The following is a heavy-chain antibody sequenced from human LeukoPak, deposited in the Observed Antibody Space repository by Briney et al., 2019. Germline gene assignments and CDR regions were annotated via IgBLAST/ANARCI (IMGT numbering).Heavy chain of an antibody. Sequence: PGGSLRLSCAASGFTFSSYGMSWVRQAPGKGLEWVSAISGSGGSTYYADSVKGRFTISRDNSKNMYLQMNSLRAEDTAVYYCTKDVDLWGQGTLVTVSS. CDR1: GFTFSSYG. J-gene: IGHJ4*02. D-gene: IGHD2-21*01. CDR3: TKDVDL. V-gene: IGHV3-23*01. CDR2: ISGSGGST.